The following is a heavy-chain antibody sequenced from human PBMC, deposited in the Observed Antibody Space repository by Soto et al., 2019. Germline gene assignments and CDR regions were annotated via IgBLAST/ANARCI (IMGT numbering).Heavy chain of an antibody. J-gene: IGHJ4*02. CDR2: ISTYNVDT. D-gene: IGHD5-18*01. CDR1: GYTFTSYG. V-gene: IGHV1-18*01. CDR3: ARGEFAYGYLDF. Sequence: QVHLVQSGAEVKKPGASLKVSCKASGYTFTSYGIVWVRQAPGQGLEWMGWISTYNVDTKYAQKFKGRVTMSTDTSTTTAYMELTSLTSDDTATYYCARGEFAYGYLDFWGQGTLATVSS.